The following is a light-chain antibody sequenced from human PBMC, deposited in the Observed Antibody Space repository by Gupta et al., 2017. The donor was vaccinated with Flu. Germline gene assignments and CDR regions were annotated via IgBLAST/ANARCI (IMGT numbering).Light chain of an antibody. Sequence: SYALTQPPSVSVSPGQTARITCSRDALAKQYIYWYHQRPGQAPVLVIYEDTERPSWIPERFSGPSSGTTATFTISGVQAEDEADYYCHSADSSGIWVFGGGTKLTIL. V-gene: IGLV3-25*02. J-gene: IGLJ3*02. CDR1: ALAKQY. CDR2: EDT. CDR3: HSADSSGIWV.